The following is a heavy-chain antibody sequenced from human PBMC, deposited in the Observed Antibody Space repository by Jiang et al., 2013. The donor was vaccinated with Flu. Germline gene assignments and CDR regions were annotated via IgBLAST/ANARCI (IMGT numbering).Heavy chain of an antibody. CDR3: ARIRIGGQNDAFDI. Sequence: KPTQTLTLTCTFSGFSLSTSGMCVSWIRQPPGKALEWLARIDWDDDKYYSTSLKTRLTISKDTSKNQVVLTMTNMDPVDTATYYCARIRIGGQNDAFDIWGQGTMVTVSS. D-gene: IGHD2-15*01. V-gene: IGHV2-70*11. CDR1: GFSLSTSGMC. J-gene: IGHJ3*02. CDR2: IDWDDDK.